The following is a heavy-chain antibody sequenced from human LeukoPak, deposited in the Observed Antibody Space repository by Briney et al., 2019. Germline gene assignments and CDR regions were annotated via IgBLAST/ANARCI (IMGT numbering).Heavy chain of an antibody. CDR1: GFTFDDYG. J-gene: IGHJ2*01. V-gene: IGHV3-20*04. CDR2: INWNGGST. CDR3: ARDHSGSYPYWYFDL. Sequence: GGSLRLSCAASGFTFDDYGMSWVRQAPGKGLEWVSGINWNGGSTGYADSVKGRFTISRDSAKNSLYLQMNSLRAEDTALYYCARDHSGSYPYWYFDLWGRGTLVTVSS. D-gene: IGHD1-26*01.